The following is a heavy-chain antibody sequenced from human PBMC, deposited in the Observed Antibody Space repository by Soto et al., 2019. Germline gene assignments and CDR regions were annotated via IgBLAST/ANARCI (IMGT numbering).Heavy chain of an antibody. CDR3: ARLIFLEWLEGFDP. CDR1: GFTFSSYS. V-gene: IGHV3-48*01. Sequence: GSLRLSCAASGFTFSSYSMNWVRQAPGKGLEWVSYISSSSSTIYYADSVKGRFTISRDNAKNSLYLQMNSLRAEDTAVYYCARLIFLEWLEGFDPCGQGTLVTLSS. D-gene: IGHD3-3*01. CDR2: ISSSSSTI. J-gene: IGHJ5*02.